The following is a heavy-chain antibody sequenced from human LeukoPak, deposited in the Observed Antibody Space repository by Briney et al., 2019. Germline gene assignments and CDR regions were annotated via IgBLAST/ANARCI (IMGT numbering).Heavy chain of an antibody. V-gene: IGHV3-21*01. CDR3: ARDPYSGSYGDYYYYYMDV. J-gene: IGHJ6*03. Sequence: RAGGSLRLSCAVSGFTFSSYNMNWVRQAPGKGLEWVSSITSSSRYIYYADSVKGRFTISRDNAKSSLYLQMSSLRAEDTAVYYCARDPYSGSYGDYYYYYMDVWGKGTTVTISS. CDR1: GFTFSSYN. D-gene: IGHD1-26*01. CDR2: ITSSSRYI.